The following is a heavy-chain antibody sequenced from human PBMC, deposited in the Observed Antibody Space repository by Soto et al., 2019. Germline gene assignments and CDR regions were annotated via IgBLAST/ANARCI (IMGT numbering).Heavy chain of an antibody. J-gene: IGHJ4*02. CDR3: VRSMTTEVTRYY. CDR1: GGSISSSSYY. CDR2: IYYSGST. D-gene: IGHD4-17*01. Sequence: QLQLQESGPGLVKPSETLFLTCTVSGGSISSSSYYWGWIRQPPGKGLEWIGSIYYSGSTYYNPSLKSRVTISVDTSKNQFSLKLSAVTAADTAVYYCVRSMTTEVTRYYWGQGTLVTVSS. V-gene: IGHV4-39*01.